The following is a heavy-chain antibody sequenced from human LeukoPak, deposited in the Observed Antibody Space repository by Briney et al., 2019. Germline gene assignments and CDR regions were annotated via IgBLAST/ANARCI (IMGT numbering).Heavy chain of an antibody. V-gene: IGHV4-39*01. Sequence: PSETLSLTCTASGGSISSSSYYWGWIRQPPGKGLEWIGSIYYSGSTYYNPSLKSRVTISVDTSKNQFFLKLSSVTAADTAVYYCARRPGDGSRYNWFDPWGQGTLVTVSS. CDR1: GGSISSSSYY. CDR2: IYYSGST. D-gene: IGHD6-13*01. J-gene: IGHJ5*02. CDR3: ARRPGDGSRYNWFDP.